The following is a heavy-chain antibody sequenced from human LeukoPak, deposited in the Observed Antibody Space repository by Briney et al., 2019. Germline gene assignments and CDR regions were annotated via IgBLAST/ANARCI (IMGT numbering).Heavy chain of an antibody. V-gene: IGHV3-30-3*02. CDR2: ISYDGSNK. J-gene: IGHJ4*02. Sequence: GGSLRLSCAASGFTFSSYAMHWVRQAPGKGLEWVAVISYDGSNKYYADSVKGRFTISRDNSKNTLYLQMNSLRAEDTAVYYCAKHYSSSWYFSSDYFDYWGQGTLVTVSS. CDR3: AKHYSSSWYFSSDYFDY. D-gene: IGHD6-13*01. CDR1: GFTFSSYA.